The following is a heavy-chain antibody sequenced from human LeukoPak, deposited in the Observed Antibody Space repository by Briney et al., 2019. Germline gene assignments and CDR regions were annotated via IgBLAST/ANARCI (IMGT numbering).Heavy chain of an antibody. CDR2: ISGSGGNT. Sequence: PGGSLRLSCAASGFTFSTYAMNWVRQAPGKGLEWVSAISGSGGNTYYAGFVEGRFTISRDNSKNTLYLQMNSLRAEDTAVYYCAKGNFWSPAAGGIDYWGQGTLVTVSS. J-gene: IGHJ4*02. D-gene: IGHD3-3*01. CDR3: AKGNFWSPAAGGIDY. CDR1: GFTFSTYA. V-gene: IGHV3-23*01.